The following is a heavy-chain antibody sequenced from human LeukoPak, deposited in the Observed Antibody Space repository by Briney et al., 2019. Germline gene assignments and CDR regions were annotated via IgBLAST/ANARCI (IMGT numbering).Heavy chain of an antibody. CDR1: GYTFTGYY. CDR3: ARGDDGSGIDY. CDR2: INPNSGGT. V-gene: IGHV1-2*02. D-gene: IGHD3-10*01. Sequence: GASVKVSCKASGYTFTGYYMHWVRQAPGQGLEWMGWINPNSGGTNYARKFQGRVTMTRDTSISTAYMELSRLRSDDTAVYYCARGDDGSGIDYWGQGTLVTVSS. J-gene: IGHJ4*02.